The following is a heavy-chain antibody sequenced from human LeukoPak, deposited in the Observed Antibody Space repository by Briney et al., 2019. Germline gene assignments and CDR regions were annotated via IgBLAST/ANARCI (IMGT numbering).Heavy chain of an antibody. V-gene: IGHV3-23*01. CDR2: ISESGDVT. Sequence: GGSLRLSCEASGFTFSNYPMSWVRQAPGRGLEWVSVISESGDVTHYADAMKGRFTISRDNAKNTLNLQMNSLRAEDTAIYYCAKDLRIRMFRQPPLDYWGQGTLVTVSS. CDR3: AKDLRIRMFRQPPLDY. J-gene: IGHJ4*02. D-gene: IGHD3-10*02. CDR1: GFTFSNYP.